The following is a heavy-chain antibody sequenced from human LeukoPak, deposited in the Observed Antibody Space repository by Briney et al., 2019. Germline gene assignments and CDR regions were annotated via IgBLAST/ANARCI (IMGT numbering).Heavy chain of an antibody. D-gene: IGHD2-2*01. CDR2: IDPSDSYT. CDR3: ARLVVPAAKAGDY. J-gene: IGHJ4*02. Sequence: GESLKISCKGSGYSFTSYWIRWVRQMPGKGLEWMGRIDPSDSYTNYSPSFQGHVTISADKSISTAYLQWSSLKASDTAMYYCARLVVPAAKAGDYWGQGTLVTVSS. V-gene: IGHV5-10-1*01. CDR1: GYSFTSYW.